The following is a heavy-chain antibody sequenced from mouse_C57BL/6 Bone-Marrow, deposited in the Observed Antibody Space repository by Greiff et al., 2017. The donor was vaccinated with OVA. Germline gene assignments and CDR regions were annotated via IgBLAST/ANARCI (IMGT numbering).Heavy chain of an antibody. V-gene: IGHV1-81*01. D-gene: IGHD3-2*02. CDR1: GYTFTSYG. CDR2: IYPRSGNT. J-gene: IGHJ2*01. Sequence: QVQLQQSGAELARPGASVKLSCKASGYTFTSYGISWVKQRTGQGLEWIGEIYPRSGNTYYNEKFKGKATLTADKSSSTAYMELRSLTSEDSAVYFCAREGWYYFDYWGQGTTLTGSS. CDR3: AREGWYYFDY.